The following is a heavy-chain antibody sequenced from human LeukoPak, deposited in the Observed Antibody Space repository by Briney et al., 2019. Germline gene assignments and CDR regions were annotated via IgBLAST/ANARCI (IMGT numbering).Heavy chain of an antibody. D-gene: IGHD3-22*01. J-gene: IGHJ4*02. V-gene: IGHV3-23*01. CDR3: AKAVPYYYDSSGYFFY. CDR1: GFTFSSYA. Sequence: GGSLRLSCAASGFTFSSYAMSWVRQAPGKGLEWVSAISGSGGSTYYADSVKGRFTISRDNSKNTLYLQMNSLRAEDTAVYYCAKAVPYYYDSSGYFFYWGQGTLVTVSS. CDR2: ISGSGGST.